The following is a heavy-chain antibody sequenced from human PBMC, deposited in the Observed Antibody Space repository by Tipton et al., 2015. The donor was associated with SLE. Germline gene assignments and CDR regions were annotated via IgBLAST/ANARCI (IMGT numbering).Heavy chain of an antibody. CDR2: IYYSGST. J-gene: IGHJ5*02. Sequence: TLSLTCTVSGGSISSYYWSWIRQPPGKGPEWIGYIYYSGSTNYNPSLKSRVTISVDTSKNQFSLKLSSVTAADTAVYYCARGTIFGVVIDPWGQGTLVTVSS. CDR1: GGSISSYY. CDR3: ARGTIFGVVIDP. V-gene: IGHV4-59*01. D-gene: IGHD3-3*01.